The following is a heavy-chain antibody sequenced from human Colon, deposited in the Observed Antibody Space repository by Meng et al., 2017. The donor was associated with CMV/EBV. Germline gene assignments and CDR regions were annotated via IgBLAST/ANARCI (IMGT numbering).Heavy chain of an antibody. D-gene: IGHD5-18*01. V-gene: IGHV4-4*07. Sequence: VHCLERGPRVVNPSETLSLICTVSGGSISSYYWSWIRQPAGKGLEWIGRIYPSGFPKYKPSLESRVTMSADTSKNQISLKLTSVTAADTAVYYCARAQYTYGYWIFDYWGQGTLVTVSS. J-gene: IGHJ4*02. CDR3: ARAQYTYGYWIFDY. CDR1: GGSISSYY. CDR2: IYPSGFP.